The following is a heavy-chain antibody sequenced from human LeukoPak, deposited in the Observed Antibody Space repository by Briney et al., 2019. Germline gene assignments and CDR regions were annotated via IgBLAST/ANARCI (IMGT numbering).Heavy chain of an antibody. CDR3: ARAVSGSLYGDFDF. J-gene: IGHJ4*02. Sequence: ASVNVSCKASGYSFVFFGVSWVRQAPGQGLEWMGWIDSHNGDTKYAERLQGRVFMTTDTSTSTSYMELRSLRSDDTAVYYCARAVSGSLYGDFDFWGQGTLVTVSS. CDR1: GYSFVFFG. CDR2: IDSHNGDT. D-gene: IGHD1-26*01. V-gene: IGHV1-18*01.